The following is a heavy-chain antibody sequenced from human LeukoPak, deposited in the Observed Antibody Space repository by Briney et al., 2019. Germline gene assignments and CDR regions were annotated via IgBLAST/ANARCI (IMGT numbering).Heavy chain of an antibody. J-gene: IGHJ4*02. Sequence: SETLSLTCAVYGGSFSDYYWDWIRQPPGKGLEWIGSFYHSENPYYNPSLKSRVTISVDTSKNQFSLKVRSVTAADTAVYFCGREERDGKQSHYKYWGQGTLVTVSA. V-gene: IGHV4-38-2*02. CDR2: FYHSENP. CDR3: GREERDGKQSHYKY. D-gene: IGHD5-24*01. CDR1: GGSFSDYY.